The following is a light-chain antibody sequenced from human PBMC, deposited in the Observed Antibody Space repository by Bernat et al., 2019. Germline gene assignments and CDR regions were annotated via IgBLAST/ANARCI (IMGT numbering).Light chain of an antibody. Sequence: DIQMTQSPSSLSASVGDRVTITCRATQAISKYLAWVQQKPGKAPKSLIYGASTWFSGVPSRFSGSGSETDFTLTISSLQPEDSATYYCQQYDRYPLAFGGGTKVEVK. CDR3: QQYDRYPLA. J-gene: IGKJ4*01. CDR2: GAS. V-gene: IGKV1-16*01. CDR1: QAISKY.